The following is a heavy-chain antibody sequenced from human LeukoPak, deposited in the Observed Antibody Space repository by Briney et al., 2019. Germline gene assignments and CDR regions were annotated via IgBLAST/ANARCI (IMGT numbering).Heavy chain of an antibody. CDR3: AKEKGSMSRYYLDY. V-gene: IGHV3-33*06. Sequence: QPGRSLRLSCAASGFTFSSYGMHWVRQAPGKGLEWVAVIWYDGSNKYYADSVKGRFTISRDNSKNTLYLQMDSLRAEDTAVYYCAKEKGSMSRYYLDYWGQGTLVTVSS. CDR1: GFTFSSYG. CDR2: IWYDGSNK. J-gene: IGHJ4*02. D-gene: IGHD3-10*01.